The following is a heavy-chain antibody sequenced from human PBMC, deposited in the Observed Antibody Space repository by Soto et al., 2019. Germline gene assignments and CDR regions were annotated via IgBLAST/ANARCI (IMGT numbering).Heavy chain of an antibody. CDR1: GGTFNNYP. J-gene: IGHJ6*01. CDR2: SIPIFGTA. V-gene: IGHV1-69*13. Sequence: VASVKVSCKASGGTFNNYPITWVRQAPVEVLEWMGGSIPIFGTANYAQKFQGRVTISVDESTSTAYMELSSLRSEDTAVYYCARGRGDSGDDNYYCFHMEVWAQGTTVTFSS. CDR3: ARGRGDSGDDNYYCFHMEV. D-gene: IGHD5-12*01.